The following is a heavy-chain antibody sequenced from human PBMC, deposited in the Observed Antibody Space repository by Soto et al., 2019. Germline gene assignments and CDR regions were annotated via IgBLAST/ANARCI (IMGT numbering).Heavy chain of an antibody. V-gene: IGHV1-3*01. CDR3: ARDQRGDYGDPTRVKAFDI. CDR2: INAGNGNT. CDR1: GYTFTSYA. Sequence: ASVKVSCKAAGYTFTSYAMHWVRQAPGQRLEWMGWINAGNGNTKYSQKFQGRVTITRDTSASTAYMELSSLRSEDTAVYYCARDQRGDYGDPTRVKAFDIWGQGTMVTVSS. J-gene: IGHJ3*02. D-gene: IGHD4-17*01.